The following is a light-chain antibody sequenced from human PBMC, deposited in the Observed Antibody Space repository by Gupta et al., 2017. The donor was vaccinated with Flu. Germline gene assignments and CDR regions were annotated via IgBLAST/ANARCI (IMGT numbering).Light chain of an antibody. V-gene: IGKV1-9*01. Sequence: DFQLTQSPSFLSASVGDGVTITCRASQDIGNSLAWYQQKPGKAPNLLIFAASTWQSGVPSRFSGSGGGKNLALTITSRQQEDFAAYYCHQNKNYPPFIFGQGTKVDIK. J-gene: IGKJ3*01. CDR2: AAS. CDR1: QDIGNS. CDR3: HQNKNYPPFI.